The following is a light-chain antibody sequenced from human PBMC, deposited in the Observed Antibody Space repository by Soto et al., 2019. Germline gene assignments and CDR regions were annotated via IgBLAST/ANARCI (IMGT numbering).Light chain of an antibody. Sequence: EIVMTQSPAPLSVSPGERATLSCRSSQSVSSNLAWYQQKPGQAPRLLIYGASTRATGIPARFSGSGSGTEFTLTISSLQSEDLAVYYCQQYNNWPPWTFGQGTKVEIK. J-gene: IGKJ1*01. CDR3: QQYNNWPPWT. V-gene: IGKV3-15*01. CDR2: GAS. CDR1: QSVSSN.